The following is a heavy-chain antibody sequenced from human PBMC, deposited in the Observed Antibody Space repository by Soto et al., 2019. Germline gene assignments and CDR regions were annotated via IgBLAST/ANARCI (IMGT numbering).Heavy chain of an antibody. D-gene: IGHD2-8*01. CDR1: GDTFTRSV. J-gene: IGHJ4*02. V-gene: IGHV1-69*02. CDR2: IIPVLGVE. Sequence: QVQLVQSGAEVKIPGSSVTVSCKASGDTFTRSVISWVRQVPGQRLEWMGRIIPVLGVENHAQNFQGRVTITADKSTRTAYLELSSLKSEDTAIYYCASSTAGVYVFHDWGQGTLLTVSS. CDR3: ASSTAGVYVFHD.